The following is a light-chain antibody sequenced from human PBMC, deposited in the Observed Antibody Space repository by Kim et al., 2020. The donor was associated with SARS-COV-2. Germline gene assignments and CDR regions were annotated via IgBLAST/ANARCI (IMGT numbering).Light chain of an antibody. CDR3: ASWDSSLNAWV. V-gene: IGLV10-54*04. Sequence: QTAPLTCTGAKNNVGNFGAAWLQQHQGHPPTLLSYTTNNRPSAISERFSASRSGNTASLTISGLQPDDEADYYCASWDSSLNAWVFGGGTQLTVL. J-gene: IGLJ3*02. CDR1: KNNVGNFG. CDR2: TTN.